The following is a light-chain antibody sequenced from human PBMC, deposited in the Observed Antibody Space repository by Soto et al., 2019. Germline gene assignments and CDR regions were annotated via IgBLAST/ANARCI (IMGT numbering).Light chain of an antibody. CDR3: QKYNSDPLT. V-gene: IGKV1-27*01. CDR2: AAS. CDR1: QGISTY. J-gene: IGKJ4*01. Sequence: DIQMTQSPSSLSASVGVRVTITCRASQGISTYLAWYQQKPGKVPKLLIYAASTLQSGVPSRFSGSGSGTEFTLTISSLQPEDVATYYCQKYNSDPLTFGGGTKVEIK.